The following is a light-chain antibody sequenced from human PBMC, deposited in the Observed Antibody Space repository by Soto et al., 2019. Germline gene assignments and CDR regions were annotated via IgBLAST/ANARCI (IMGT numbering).Light chain of an antibody. CDR2: GAS. CDR1: QSVSSSY. Sequence: ESVLTQSPGTLSLSPGERATLSCRASQSVSSSYLAWYQQKPGQAPRLLIYGASSRATGIPDRFSGSGSGTDFTLTISRLEPEDFAVYYCQQRSNLITFGQGTRLEI. J-gene: IGKJ5*01. CDR3: QQRSNLIT. V-gene: IGKV3D-20*02.